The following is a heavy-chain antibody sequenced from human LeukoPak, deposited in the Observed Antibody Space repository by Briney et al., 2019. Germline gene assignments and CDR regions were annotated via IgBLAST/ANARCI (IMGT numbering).Heavy chain of an antibody. Sequence: PGGSLRLSCAASGFTFDDYAMHWVRQAPGKGLEWVSGISWNSGSIGYADSVKGRFTISRDNAKNSLYLQMNSLRAEDTALYDCAKDDFDYWGQGTLVTVSS. CDR2: ISWNSGSI. CDR3: AKDDFDY. J-gene: IGHJ4*02. CDR1: GFTFDDYA. V-gene: IGHV3-9*01.